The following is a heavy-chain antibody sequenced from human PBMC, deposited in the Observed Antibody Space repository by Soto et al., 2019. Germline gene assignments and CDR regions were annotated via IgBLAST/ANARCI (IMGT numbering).Heavy chain of an antibody. Sequence: GGSLRLSCAASGFTFSSYAMTWVRQAPGKGLEWVSAISGSGGNTYYADSVKGRFTISRDNSKNTLFFQMNSLRVEDTAIYYCAKDSPSGCEPDAFDIWGQGTMVTVSS. CDR3: AKDSPSGCEPDAFDI. CDR1: GFTFSSYA. V-gene: IGHV3-23*01. D-gene: IGHD5-12*01. J-gene: IGHJ3*02. CDR2: ISGSGGNT.